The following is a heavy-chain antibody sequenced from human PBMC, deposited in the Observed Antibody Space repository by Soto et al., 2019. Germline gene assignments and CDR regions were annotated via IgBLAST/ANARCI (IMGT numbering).Heavy chain of an antibody. D-gene: IGHD6-19*01. J-gene: IGHJ4*02. V-gene: IGHV3-66*01. Sequence: GGSLRLSCAASGFTVSSNYMSWVRQAPGKGLEWVSVIYSGGSTYYADSVKGRFTISRDNSKNTLYPQMNSLRAEDTAVYYCARDRKQWLAFDYWGQGTLVTVSS. CDR3: ARDRKQWLAFDY. CDR2: IYSGGST. CDR1: GFTVSSNY.